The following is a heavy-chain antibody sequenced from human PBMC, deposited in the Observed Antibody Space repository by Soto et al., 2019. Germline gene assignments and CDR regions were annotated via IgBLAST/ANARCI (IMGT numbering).Heavy chain of an antibody. Sequence: EVQLLESGGGLVQPGGSLRLSCAASGFTFSSHVMNWVRQAPGKGLEWVAAISGGGGTTYYGDSVERRFTMSRDNSKNTLYLQMNSLRADDTAVYYCARGPRAPPPHDYGMDVWGQGTTVTVSS. V-gene: IGHV3-23*01. CDR2: ISGGGGTT. J-gene: IGHJ6*02. CDR1: GFTFSSHV. CDR3: ARGPRAPPPHDYGMDV.